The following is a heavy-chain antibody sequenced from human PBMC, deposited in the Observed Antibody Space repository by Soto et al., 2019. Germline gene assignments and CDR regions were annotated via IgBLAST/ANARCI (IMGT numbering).Heavy chain of an antibody. CDR2: INPDSGGT. V-gene: IGHV1-2*04. D-gene: IGHD6-13*01. CDR3: ARANSSNGGQNYYYGMDV. Sequence: QVQLVQSGAEVQKPGASVKVSCQASGYTCTGYYMHWVRQAPGQGLEWMGWINPDSGGTYYAQKFQGWVTMTRDTSISTAYMELRRRRSDDTAVYYCARANSSNGGQNYYYGMDVWGQGTTVTVSS. CDR1: GYTCTGYY. J-gene: IGHJ6*02.